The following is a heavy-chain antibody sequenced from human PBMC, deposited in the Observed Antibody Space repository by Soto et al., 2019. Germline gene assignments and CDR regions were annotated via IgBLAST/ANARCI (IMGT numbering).Heavy chain of an antibody. J-gene: IGHJ6*02. CDR1: GYTFTSYG. Sequence: ASLKVSCKASGYTFTSYGISWVRQAPGQGLEWMGWISAYNGNTNYAQKLQGRVTMTTDTSTSTAYMELRSLRSDDTAVYYCARAVNIVVVPAGYYYYYGMDVWGQGTTVTVSS. CDR3: ARAVNIVVVPAGYYYYYGMDV. V-gene: IGHV1-18*01. CDR2: ISAYNGNT. D-gene: IGHD2-2*01.